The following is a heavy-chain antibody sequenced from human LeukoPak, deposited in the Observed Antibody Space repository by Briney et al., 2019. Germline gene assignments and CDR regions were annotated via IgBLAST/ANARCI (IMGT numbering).Heavy chain of an antibody. J-gene: IGHJ5*02. CDR1: GFTFSDYS. CDR3: ARDRYYASGSYNWFDP. CDR2: ISTSSSYT. V-gene: IGHV3-11*05. D-gene: IGHD3-10*01. Sequence: GGSLRLSCAASGFTFSDYSMSWIRQAPGKGLEWVSYISTSSSYTNYADSVKGRSTISRDNAKNSLYLQMNSLRAEDTAVYYCARDRYYASGSYNWFDPWGQGTLVTVSS.